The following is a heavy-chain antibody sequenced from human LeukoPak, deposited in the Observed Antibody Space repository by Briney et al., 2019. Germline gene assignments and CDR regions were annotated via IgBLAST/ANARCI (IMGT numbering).Heavy chain of an antibody. V-gene: IGHV3-23*01. CDR3: AKGVSGGLRVQDWFDP. Sequence: GGSLRLSCAASGFTFSSYAMSWVRQAPGKGLEWVSAISGSGGSTYYADSVKGWFTISRDNSKNTLYLQMNSLRAEDTAVYYCAKGVSGGLRVQDWFDPWGQGTLVTVSS. CDR2: ISGSGGST. D-gene: IGHD2-15*01. J-gene: IGHJ5*02. CDR1: GFTFSSYA.